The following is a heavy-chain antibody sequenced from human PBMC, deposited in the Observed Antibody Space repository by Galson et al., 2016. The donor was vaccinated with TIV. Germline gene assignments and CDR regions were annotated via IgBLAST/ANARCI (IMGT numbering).Heavy chain of an antibody. CDR2: ISWRSDFI. Sequence: SLRLSCAASGFTFDDHAMHWVRQPPGKGLEWVSGISWRSDFIGYADSVKGRFTISRDNAQNSLYLQMNSLRAEDTALYFCAKSSYGSGTYHHIDGWGQGTLVTVSS. CDR1: GFTFDDHA. V-gene: IGHV3-9*01. CDR3: AKSSYGSGTYHHIDG. D-gene: IGHD3-10*01. J-gene: IGHJ4*02.